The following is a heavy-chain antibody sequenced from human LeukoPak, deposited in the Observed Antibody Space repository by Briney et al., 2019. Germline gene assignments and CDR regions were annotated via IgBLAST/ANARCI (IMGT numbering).Heavy chain of an antibody. J-gene: IGHJ3*02. Sequence: PAGSLRLSCAASGFTFSSYSMNWVRQAPGKGLEWVSSISSSSSYIYYADSVKGRFTIARDNAKNSLYLQMNSLRAEDTAVYYCARESQGYCSSTSCYALGAFDIWGQGTMVTVSS. CDR2: ISSSSSYI. D-gene: IGHD2-2*01. CDR3: ARESQGYCSSTSCYALGAFDI. V-gene: IGHV3-21*01. CDR1: GFTFSSYS.